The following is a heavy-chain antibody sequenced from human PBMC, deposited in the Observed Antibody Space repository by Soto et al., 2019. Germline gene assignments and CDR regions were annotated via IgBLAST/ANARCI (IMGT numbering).Heavy chain of an antibody. CDR3: ARDWVVTAIHDAFDI. V-gene: IGHV1-69*13. D-gene: IGHD2-21*02. J-gene: IGHJ3*02. Sequence: SVKISCKASGYTFTGYYMHWVRQAPEQGLEWMGGIIPIFGTANYAQKFQGRVTITADESTSTAYMELSSLRSEDTAVYYCARDWVVTAIHDAFDIWGQGTMVTVSS. CDR2: IIPIFGTA. CDR1: GYTFTGYY.